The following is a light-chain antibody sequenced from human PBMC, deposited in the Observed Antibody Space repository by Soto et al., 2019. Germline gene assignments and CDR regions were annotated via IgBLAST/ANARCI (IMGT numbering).Light chain of an antibody. V-gene: IGKV3D-15*01. CDR2: GAS. Sequence: EIVLTQSPGTLSLSPGGRATLSCRASQSVSRRLAWYQHRPGQSPRLLISGASMRASGVPVRFSGSGSGTEFTLTISSLQSEDFAVYYCQQYNNWSFGQGTRLEIK. J-gene: IGKJ5*01. CDR3: QQYNNWS. CDR1: QSVSRR.